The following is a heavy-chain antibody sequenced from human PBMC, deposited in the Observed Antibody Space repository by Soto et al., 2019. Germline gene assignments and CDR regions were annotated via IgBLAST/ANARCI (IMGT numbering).Heavy chain of an antibody. CDR1: GFTFSSYA. Sequence: GGSLRLSCAASGFTFSSYAMSWVRQAPGKGLEWVSAISGSGGSTYYADSVKGRFTISRDNSKNTLYLQMNSLRAEDTAVYYCAKSPSSIMSVWFGELKSHLGTNYYMDVWGKGTTVTVSS. J-gene: IGHJ6*03. D-gene: IGHD3-10*01. V-gene: IGHV3-23*01. CDR2: ISGSGGST. CDR3: AKSPSSIMSVWFGELKSHLGTNYYMDV.